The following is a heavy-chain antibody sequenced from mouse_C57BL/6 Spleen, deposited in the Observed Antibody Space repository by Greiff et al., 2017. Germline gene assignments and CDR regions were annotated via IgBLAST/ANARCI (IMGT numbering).Heavy chain of an antibody. V-gene: IGHV1-61*01. CDR1: GYTFTSYW. Sequence: QVQLQQPGAELVRPGSSVKLSCKASGYTFTSYWMDWVKQRPGQGLEWIGNIYPSDSETHYNQKFKDKATLTVDKSSSTAYMQLSSLTSEDSAVYYCAIRGSLTGNDYWGQGTTLTVSS. J-gene: IGHJ2*01. D-gene: IGHD4-1*01. CDR3: AIRGSLTGNDY. CDR2: IYPSDSET.